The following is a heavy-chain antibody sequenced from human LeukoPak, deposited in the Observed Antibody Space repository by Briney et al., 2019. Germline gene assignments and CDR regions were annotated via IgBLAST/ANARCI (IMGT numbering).Heavy chain of an antibody. Sequence: PGGSLRLSCAASGFTLSPYNVNWVRQAPGKGLEWISYISHSSTTIYYADSVRGRFTISRENAKNSLYLQMNSLRAEDTAVYYCAREEYSSSWKDKNWFDPWGQGTLVTVSS. CDR2: ISHSSTTI. J-gene: IGHJ5*02. CDR3: AREEYSSSWKDKNWFDP. CDR1: GFTLSPYN. D-gene: IGHD6-13*01. V-gene: IGHV3-48*01.